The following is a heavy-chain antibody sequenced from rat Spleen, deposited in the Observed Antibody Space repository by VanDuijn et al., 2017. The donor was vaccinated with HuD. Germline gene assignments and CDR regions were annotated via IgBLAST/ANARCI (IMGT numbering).Heavy chain of an antibody. CDR1: GFTFNNYG. CDR2: ISYDGSNT. J-gene: IGHJ3*01. CDR3: ARQDTSGYSNWFTY. V-gene: IGHV5-29*01. Sequence: EVQLVESGGGLVQPGRSLKLSCAASGFTFNNYGMAWVRQAPTKGLEWVATISYDGSNTHYRDSVRGRFTISRDNAKSTLHLLMDSLRSEDTATYYCARQDTSGYSNWFTYWGQGTLVTVSS. D-gene: IGHD4-3*01.